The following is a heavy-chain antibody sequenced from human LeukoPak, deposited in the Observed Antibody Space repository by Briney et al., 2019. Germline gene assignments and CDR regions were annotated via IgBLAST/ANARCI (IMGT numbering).Heavy chain of an antibody. V-gene: IGHV3-48*01. CDR1: GFTFSSYS. J-gene: IGHJ4*02. CDR2: ISSSSSTI. Sequence: GGSLRLSCAASGFTFSSYSMNWVRQAPGKGLEWVSYISSSSSTIYYADSVKGRFTISRDNAKNSLYLQMNSLRAEDTAVYYCARDYYEKYFDYWGQGTLVTVSS. D-gene: IGHD3-22*01. CDR3: ARDYYEKYFDY.